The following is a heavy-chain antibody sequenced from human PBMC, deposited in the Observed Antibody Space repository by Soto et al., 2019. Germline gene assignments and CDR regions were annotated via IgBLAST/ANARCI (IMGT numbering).Heavy chain of an antibody. CDR3: ASDHRGGNSGGRSDP. D-gene: IGHD2-21*02. J-gene: IGHJ5*02. V-gene: IGHV1-18*01. CDR1: GYTFNSYG. Sequence: QVQLVQSGAEVKKPGASVKVSCEASGYTFNSYGITRVRQAAGQGLEWMGWISTYDGNTNYAQKLHGRVTLTTDTSTNTAYMELRSLRSDDTALYYCASDHRGGNSGGRSDPWGQGTLVTVSS. CDR2: ISTYDGNT.